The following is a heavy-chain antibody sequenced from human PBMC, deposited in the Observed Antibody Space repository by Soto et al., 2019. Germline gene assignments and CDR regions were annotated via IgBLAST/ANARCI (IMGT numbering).Heavy chain of an antibody. CDR3: AREDSNGYYYFDS. V-gene: IGHV4-59*01. CDR1: GGSIRSYY. CDR2: IYYSGNS. J-gene: IGHJ4*02. D-gene: IGHD3-22*01. Sequence: SETLSLTCSVSGGSIRSYYWSWIRQPPGKGLEWIGYIYYSGNSGYNPSLKSRVTISVDTSNNQLSLKLASVTAADTAVYYCAREDSNGYYYFDSWGQGTLVTVSS.